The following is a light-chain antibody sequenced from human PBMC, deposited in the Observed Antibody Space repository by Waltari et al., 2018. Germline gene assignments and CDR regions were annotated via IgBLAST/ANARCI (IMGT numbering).Light chain of an antibody. CDR2: VNSDGSH. CDR3: QTGGHGTWV. Sequence: QLVVTQSPSASAPLGASVKLTCTLRSGHSSHIVAWLQQRPEKGPRYLMKVNSDGSHIKGDDIPDRFSGSSSGAERYLTISSLQPDDEADYYCQTGGHGTWVFGGGTTLTVL. J-gene: IGLJ3*02. V-gene: IGLV4-69*01. CDR1: SGHSSHI.